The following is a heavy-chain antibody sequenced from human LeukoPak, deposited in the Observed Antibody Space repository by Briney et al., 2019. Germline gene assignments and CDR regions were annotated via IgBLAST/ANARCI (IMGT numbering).Heavy chain of an antibody. CDR3: ARAGVEWLVRRNYFDY. Sequence: GGSLRLSCGASGFTFSNYAMYWVRQAPGKGLEWVSGLTGGGDFTYYADSVKGRFTISRDNSKNTLYLQMNSLRAEDTAVYYCARAGVEWLVRRNYFDYWGQGTLVTVSS. V-gene: IGHV3-23*01. D-gene: IGHD6-19*01. CDR2: LTGGGDFT. CDR1: GFTFSNYA. J-gene: IGHJ4*02.